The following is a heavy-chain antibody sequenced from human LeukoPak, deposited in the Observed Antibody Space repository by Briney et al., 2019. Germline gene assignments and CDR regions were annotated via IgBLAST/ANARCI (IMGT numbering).Heavy chain of an antibody. CDR1: GASISRYY. CDR2: IYYSGNT. J-gene: IGHJ3*02. D-gene: IGHD5-24*01. CDR3: ARHVTISGPYDASDI. V-gene: IGHV4-59*01. Sequence: SETLSLTCTVSGASISRYYWSWIRQPPGKGLEWIGYIYYSGNTDCNPSLKSRVTMSVDTSKNQFSLSLSSVTAADTAVYYCARHVTISGPYDASDIWGQGTMVTVSP.